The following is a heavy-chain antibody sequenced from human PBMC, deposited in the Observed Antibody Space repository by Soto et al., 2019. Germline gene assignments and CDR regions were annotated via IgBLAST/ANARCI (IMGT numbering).Heavy chain of an antibody. V-gene: IGHV3-74*01. D-gene: IGHD4-4*01. Sequence: GSLRLSCAASGFTFSSYWIHWVRQAPGKGLVWVSRVSSDGSSTTYADSVKGRFTISRDNAKNTLYLQMNSLRAEDTAVYYCARSTTHSYYYYMDVWGKGTTVTVSS. CDR1: GFTFSSYW. CDR2: VSSDGSST. J-gene: IGHJ6*03. CDR3: ARSTTHSYYYYMDV.